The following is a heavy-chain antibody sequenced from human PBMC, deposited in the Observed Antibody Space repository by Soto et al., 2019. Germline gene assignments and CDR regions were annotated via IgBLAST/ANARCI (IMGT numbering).Heavy chain of an antibody. CDR2: ISPHNDRT. CDR1: GYNFTSYG. D-gene: IGHD6-19*01. CDR3: ARDLYYSSGRYFDHDAFDI. Sequence: QVQLVQSGADVKKPGASVKVSCKASGYNFTSYGISWVRQAPGQGLEWMGWISPHNDRTKYARRFQDRVTMTTETPTSTVYMELGSLRSADTAVYSCARDLYYSSGRYFDHDAFDIWGQGTVVTVSS. J-gene: IGHJ3*02. V-gene: IGHV1-18*01.